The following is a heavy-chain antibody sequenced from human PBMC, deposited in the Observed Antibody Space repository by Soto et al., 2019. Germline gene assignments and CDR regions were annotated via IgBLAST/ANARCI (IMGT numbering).Heavy chain of an antibody. CDR2: IGTAGDT. J-gene: IGHJ6*02. V-gene: IGHV3-13*01. CDR3: ARGSPQLAYGMDV. D-gene: IGHD2-2*01. CDR1: GFTFSSYD. Sequence: GGSLRLSCAASGFTFSSYDMHWVRQATGKGLEWVSAIGTAGDTYYPGSVKGRFTISRENAKNSLYLQMNSLRAEDTAVYYCARGSPQLAYGMDVWGQGTTVTVSS.